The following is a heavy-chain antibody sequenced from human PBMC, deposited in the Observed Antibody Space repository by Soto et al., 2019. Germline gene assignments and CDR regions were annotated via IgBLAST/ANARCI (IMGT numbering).Heavy chain of an antibody. CDR2: IYPGDSDT. V-gene: IGHV5-51*01. CDR1: GYRFTTYW. Sequence: PGESLKISCQGSGYRFTTYWIGWVRQMPGKGLEWMGTIYPGDSDTRYSPSFQGQVTISADKSISTAYLQWSSLKASDTAMYYCAGHVWRIAAAGRYYYGMDVWGQGTTVTVSS. CDR3: AGHVWRIAAAGRYYYGMDV. D-gene: IGHD6-13*01. J-gene: IGHJ6*02.